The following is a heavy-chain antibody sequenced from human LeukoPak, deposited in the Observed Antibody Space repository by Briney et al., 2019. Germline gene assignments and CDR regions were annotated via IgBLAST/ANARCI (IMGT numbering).Heavy chain of an antibody. D-gene: IGHD7-27*01. Sequence: GGSLRLSCAASGFTFDDYAMHWVRQAPGKGLEWVSGISWNSGSIGYADSVKGRFTVSRDDSKNTLYLQMNSLRAEDTAVYYCAKDGGLWVSAHWGDSWGRGTLVTVSS. J-gene: IGHJ4*02. CDR3: AKDGGLWVSAHWGDS. CDR2: ISWNSGSI. CDR1: GFTFDDYA. V-gene: IGHV3-9*01.